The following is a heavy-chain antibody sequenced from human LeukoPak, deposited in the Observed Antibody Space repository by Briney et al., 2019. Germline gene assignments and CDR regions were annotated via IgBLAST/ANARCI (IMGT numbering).Heavy chain of an antibody. CDR2: INHSGST. J-gene: IGHJ5*02. V-gene: IGHV4-34*01. CDR3: ARRERGPWFGPKNWFDP. Sequence: SETLSLTCAVYGGSFSGYYWSWIRQPPGKGLEWIGEINHSGSTNYNPSLKSRVTISVDTSKNQFSLKLSSVTAADTAVYYCARRERGPWFGPKNWFDPWGQGTLVTVSS. CDR1: GGSFSGYY. D-gene: IGHD3-10*01.